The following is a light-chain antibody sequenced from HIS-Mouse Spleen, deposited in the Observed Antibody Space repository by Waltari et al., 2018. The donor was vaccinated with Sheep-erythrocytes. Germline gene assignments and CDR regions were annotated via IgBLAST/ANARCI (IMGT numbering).Light chain of an antibody. V-gene: IGKV1-5*03. CDR1: QSISSW. Sequence: DIQMTQSPSSLSASVGDRGTITCRAIQSISSWLAWYQQKPGKAPKLLIYKASSLESGVPSRFSGSGSGTEFTLTISSLQPDDFATYYCQQYNSYSPLTFGGGTKVEIK. CDR2: KAS. J-gene: IGKJ4*01. CDR3: QQYNSYSPLT.